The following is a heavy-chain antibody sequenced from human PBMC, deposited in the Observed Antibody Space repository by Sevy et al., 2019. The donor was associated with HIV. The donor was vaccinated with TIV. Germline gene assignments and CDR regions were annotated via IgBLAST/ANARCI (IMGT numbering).Heavy chain of an antibody. J-gene: IGHJ4*02. V-gene: IGHV3-30*02. Sequence: GGSLRLSCAASGFTFSSYGMHWVRQAPGKGLEWVAFIRYDGSNKYYADSVKGRFTISRDNSKNTLYLQMNSLRAEDTAVYYCASGASGYDYFDYWGQGTLVTVSS. D-gene: IGHD5-12*01. CDR1: GFTFSSYG. CDR3: ASGASGYDYFDY. CDR2: IRYDGSNK.